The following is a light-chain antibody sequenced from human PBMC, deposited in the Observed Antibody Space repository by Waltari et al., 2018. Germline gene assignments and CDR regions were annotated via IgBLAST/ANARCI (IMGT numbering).Light chain of an antibody. CDR3: QQRSNRPVT. J-gene: IGKJ3*01. CDR1: QSISSY. CDR2: DAS. Sequence: EIVLTQSPATLSLSPGERATLSCRASQSISSYLAWYQQKPGQAPRLLIYDASNGATGIPARFSGSGSGTDFTLTISCLEPEDFAVYYCQQRSNRPVTFGPGTKVDIK. V-gene: IGKV3-11*01.